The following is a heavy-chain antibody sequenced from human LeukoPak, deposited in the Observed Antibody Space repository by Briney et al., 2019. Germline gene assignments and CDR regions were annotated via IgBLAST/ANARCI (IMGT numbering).Heavy chain of an antibody. Sequence: SETLFLTCNVSGDSISSGSYYWSWIRQPAGKGLEWIGRIYSSGNTNYNPSLESRVTISVDTSTNQISLKMRSVTAADTAVYYCARDGYDFWSGYYRFDYWGQGTLVTVSS. CDR1: GDSISSGSYY. J-gene: IGHJ4*02. V-gene: IGHV4-61*02. CDR2: IYSSGNT. D-gene: IGHD3-3*01. CDR3: ARDGYDFWSGYYRFDY.